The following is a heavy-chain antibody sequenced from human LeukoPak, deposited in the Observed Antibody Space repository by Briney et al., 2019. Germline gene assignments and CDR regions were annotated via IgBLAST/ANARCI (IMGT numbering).Heavy chain of an antibody. CDR1: GGSISSGSYY. Sequence: PSETLSLTCTVSGGSISSGSYYWSWLRQPAGKGLEWIGRTYTSGSTNYNPSLKSRVTISVDTSKNQFSLKLSSVTAADTAVYYCATEELAGTTSLDYWGQGTLVTVSS. CDR3: ATEELAGTTSLDY. J-gene: IGHJ4*02. V-gene: IGHV4-61*02. D-gene: IGHD2-2*01. CDR2: TYTSGST.